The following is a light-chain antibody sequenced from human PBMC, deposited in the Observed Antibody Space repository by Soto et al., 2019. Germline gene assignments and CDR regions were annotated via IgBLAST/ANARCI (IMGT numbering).Light chain of an antibody. V-gene: IGKV3-20*01. J-gene: IGKJ1*01. CDR2: DAS. Sequence: ETVLTQSPGTLSLSPGERATLSCRASQSVSSSYLAWYQQKPGQAPRLLIYDASSRATGIPDRFSGSGSGTDFTLTISRLEPEDFAVYYCQQYVGSPPSWTLGQGTKVEIK. CDR3: QQYVGSPPSWT. CDR1: QSVSSSY.